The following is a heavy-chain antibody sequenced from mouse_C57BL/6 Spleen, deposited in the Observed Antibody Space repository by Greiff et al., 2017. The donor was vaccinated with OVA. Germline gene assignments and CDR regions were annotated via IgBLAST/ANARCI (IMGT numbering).Heavy chain of an antibody. CDR1: GFTFSSYG. CDR3: ARHEVNYFDY. V-gene: IGHV5-6*01. CDR2: ISSGGSYT. Sequence: EVQLQESGGDLVKPGGSLKLSCAASGFTFSSYGMSWVRQTPDKRLEWVATISSGGSYTYYPDSVKGRFTISRDNAKNTLYLQMSSLKSEDTAMYYCARHEVNYFDYWGQGTTLTVSS. D-gene: IGHD2-1*01. J-gene: IGHJ2*01.